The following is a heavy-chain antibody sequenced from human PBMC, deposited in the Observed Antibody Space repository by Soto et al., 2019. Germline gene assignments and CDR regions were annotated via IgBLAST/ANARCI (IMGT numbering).Heavy chain of an antibody. CDR2: ISAGGGST. CDR1: AFTFSSYA. Sequence: EVQLLESGGGLVQPGGSLRLSCAASAFTFSSYAMSWVRQAPGKGPEWVSTISAGGGSTYYADSVRGRFTISRDNSKDTLYLQMNSLRAEDKAVYYCAKLLLRYFDCWGQGTLVTVSS. J-gene: IGHJ4*02. D-gene: IGHD3-10*01. CDR3: AKLLLRYFDC. V-gene: IGHV3-23*01.